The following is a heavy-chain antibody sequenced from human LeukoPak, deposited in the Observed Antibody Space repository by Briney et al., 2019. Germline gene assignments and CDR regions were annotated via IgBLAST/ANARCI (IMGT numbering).Heavy chain of an antibody. CDR3: ARDGSLHYYDSSGYPHY. J-gene: IGHJ4*02. V-gene: IGHV1-18*01. Sequence: ASVKVSCKASGGTFTSYAISWVRQAPGQGLEWMGWINAYNGNTNYAQNFQGRVTMTTDTSTGTAYMELRSLRSDDTAVYYCARDGSLHYYDSSGYPHYWGQGTLVTVSS. CDR1: GGTFTSYA. CDR2: INAYNGNT. D-gene: IGHD3-22*01.